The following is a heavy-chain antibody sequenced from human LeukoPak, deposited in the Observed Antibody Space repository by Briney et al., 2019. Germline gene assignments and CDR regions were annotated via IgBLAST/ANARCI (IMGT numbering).Heavy chain of an antibody. Sequence: GGSLRLSCAATGFTFSRSAMTWVRQTPGKGLDWVSSISSSGNTYYADSVKGRFTISRDNSKNMLYLQMNSLRAEDTAVYYCVKGRISEDGLDFWGQGTLVTVSS. CDR3: VKGRISEDGLDF. CDR1: GFTFSRSA. J-gene: IGHJ4*02. V-gene: IGHV3-23*01. CDR2: ISSSGNT. D-gene: IGHD6-13*01.